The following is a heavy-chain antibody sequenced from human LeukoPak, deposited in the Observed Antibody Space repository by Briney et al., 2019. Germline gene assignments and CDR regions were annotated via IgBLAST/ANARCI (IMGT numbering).Heavy chain of an antibody. Sequence: ASVKVSCKASGYTFTSYGISWVRQAPGQGLEWMGWISAYNGNTNYAQKLQGRVTMTTDTSTSTAYMELRSLRSDDTAVYYCARDQRWLQLISWVGNFDYWGQGTLVTVSS. D-gene: IGHD5-24*01. J-gene: IGHJ4*02. CDR1: GYTFTSYG. CDR3: ARDQRWLQLISWVGNFDY. CDR2: ISAYNGNT. V-gene: IGHV1-18*01.